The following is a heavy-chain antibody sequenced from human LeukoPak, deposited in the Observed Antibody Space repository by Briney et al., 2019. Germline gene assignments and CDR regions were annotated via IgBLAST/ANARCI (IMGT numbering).Heavy chain of an antibody. Sequence: GGSLRLSCAASGFTFSSYAMHWVRQAPGKGLEWVAVISYDGSNKYYADSVKGRFTVSRDNSKNTLYLQMNSLRAEDTAVYYCARGWDYGGPVSSVFDYWGQGTLVTVSS. V-gene: IGHV3-30*14. D-gene: IGHD4-23*01. CDR1: GFTFSSYA. J-gene: IGHJ4*02. CDR3: ARGWDYGGPVSSVFDY. CDR2: ISYDGSNK.